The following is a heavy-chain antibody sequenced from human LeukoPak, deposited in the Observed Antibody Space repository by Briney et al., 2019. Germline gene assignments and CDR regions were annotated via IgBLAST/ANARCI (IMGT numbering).Heavy chain of an antibody. CDR2: IYYSGST. CDR3: AISAGRGLWGGYFDY. CDR1: GGSISNSSYY. D-gene: IGHD3-16*01. V-gene: IGHV4-39*01. J-gene: IGHJ4*02. Sequence: SETLSLTCTVSGGSISNSSYYWGWIRQPPGKGLERIGGIYYSGSTYYNPSLKSRVTISADTSKNQLSLKLSSVTAADTAVFYCAISAGRGLWGGYFDYWGQGILVTVSS.